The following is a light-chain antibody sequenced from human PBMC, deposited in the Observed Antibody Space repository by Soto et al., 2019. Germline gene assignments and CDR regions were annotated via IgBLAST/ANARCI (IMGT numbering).Light chain of an antibody. Sequence: DIQMTQMPSTLYGSVGDRVTITCRASQTISSWLAWYQQKPGKAPKLLIYKASTLKSGVPSRFSGSGSGTELILAISSLQPDDFATYYCQQYDSYSWTFGQGTKVDIK. J-gene: IGKJ1*01. CDR3: QQYDSYSWT. CDR2: KAS. CDR1: QTISSW. V-gene: IGKV1-5*03.